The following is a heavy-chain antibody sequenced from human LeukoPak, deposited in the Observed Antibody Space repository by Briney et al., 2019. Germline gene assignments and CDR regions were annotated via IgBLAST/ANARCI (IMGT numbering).Heavy chain of an antibody. CDR1: GYTFTSYH. V-gene: IGHV1-46*01. CDR2: INPSGGTT. D-gene: IGHD2-15*01. Sequence: ASLKVSCKASGYTFTSYHMHWVRQAPGQGLEWMGIINPSGGTTNYAQKFQGRVTMTRDTSTSTVYMELSSLRSEDTAVYYCARGDCSGGSCYQSYWYFDLWGRGTLVTVSS. CDR3: ARGDCSGGSCYQSYWYFDL. J-gene: IGHJ2*01.